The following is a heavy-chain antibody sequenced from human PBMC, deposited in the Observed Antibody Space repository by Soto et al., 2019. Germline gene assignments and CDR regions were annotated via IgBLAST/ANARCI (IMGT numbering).Heavy chain of an antibody. V-gene: IGHV1-18*01. CDR1: GYTFTSYG. CDR2: ISAYNGNT. Sequence: QVQLVQSGAEVKKPGASVKVSCKASGYTFTSYGISWVRQAPGQGLEWMGWISAYNGNTNYAQKLQGRVTMTTDTSTSTAYMELRSLRSDDTAVYYSARAIMVRGVTYYYYGMDVWGQGTTVTVSS. J-gene: IGHJ6*02. D-gene: IGHD3-10*01. CDR3: ARAIMVRGVTYYYYGMDV.